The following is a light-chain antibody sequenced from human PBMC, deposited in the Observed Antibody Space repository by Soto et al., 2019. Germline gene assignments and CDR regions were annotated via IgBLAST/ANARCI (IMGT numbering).Light chain of an antibody. CDR2: DIS. J-gene: IGKJ5*01. CDR1: QSVGSSS. CDR3: QLYSRSPHQIT. Sequence: VLTQSSGTLSLSPGERATLSCRASQSVGSSSLGWYQHKPGQAPRLVIFDISNRATGIPDRFSGSGSGTDCTLTISRLEPEDFAVYYCQLYSRSPHQITFGQGTRLEIK. V-gene: IGKV3-20*01.